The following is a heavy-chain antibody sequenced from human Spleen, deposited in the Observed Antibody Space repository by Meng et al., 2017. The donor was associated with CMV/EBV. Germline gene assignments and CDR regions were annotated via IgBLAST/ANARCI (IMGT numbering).Heavy chain of an antibody. D-gene: IGHD6-13*01. CDR2: IGTAGDT. CDR1: GFTFSSYD. J-gene: IGHJ6*02. Sequence: LSLTCAASGFTFSSYDMHWVRQTTGKGLEWVSAIGTAGDTYYAGSVKGRFTISRENAKNSLYLQMNSLRAGDTAVYYCARGDSSTWEIYGMDVWGQGTTVTVSS. V-gene: IGHV3-13*01. CDR3: ARGDSSTWEIYGMDV.